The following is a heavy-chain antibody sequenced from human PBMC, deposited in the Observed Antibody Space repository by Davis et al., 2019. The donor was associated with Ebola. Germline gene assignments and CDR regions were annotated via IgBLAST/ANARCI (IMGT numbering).Heavy chain of an antibody. CDR1: GFTFSAYH. Sequence: GESLKISCAASGFTFSAYHMNWVRQAPGKGLEWVANIRDSEVTYYADSVKGWFTISRDNSKSTLYLQMDSLRAEDTALYYCAKEPSSGYALDIWGQGTMVTVSS. J-gene: IGHJ3*02. CDR3: AKEPSSGYALDI. D-gene: IGHD3-22*01. V-gene: IGHV3-23*01. CDR2: IRDSEVT.